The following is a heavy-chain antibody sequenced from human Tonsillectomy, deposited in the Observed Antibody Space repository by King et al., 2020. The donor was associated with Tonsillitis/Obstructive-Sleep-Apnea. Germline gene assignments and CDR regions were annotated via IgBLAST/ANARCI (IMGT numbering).Heavy chain of an antibody. J-gene: IGHJ4*02. D-gene: IGHD6-13*01. CDR3: AREGRRSSSWYEGVFDY. CDR2: ISGGGSTI. V-gene: IGHV3-11*01. Sequence: VQLVESGGGLVKPGGSLRLSCAASGFTFSDYYMSWIRQAPGKGLEWVAYISGGGSTIYYADSVKGRFTISRDNAKKSLYLQMNSLRAEDTAVYYCAREGRRSSSWYEGVFDYWGQGTLVTVSS. CDR1: GFTFSDYY.